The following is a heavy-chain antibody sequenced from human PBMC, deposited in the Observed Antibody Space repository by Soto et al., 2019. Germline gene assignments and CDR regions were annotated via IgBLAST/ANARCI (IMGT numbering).Heavy chain of an antibody. CDR1: GYTFTGYY. CDR3: TREEVLWFDV. D-gene: IGHD3-10*01. J-gene: IGHJ6*02. CDR2: SNPNRGGT. V-gene: IGHV1-2*02. Sequence: ASVKVSCKASGYTFTGYYMHWVRQAPRQGLEWMGWSNPNRGGTNYAQKFQGRVTMTRDTSISTAYSELSRLRSDDTAVYYFTREEVLWFDVWRQGTTVTVS.